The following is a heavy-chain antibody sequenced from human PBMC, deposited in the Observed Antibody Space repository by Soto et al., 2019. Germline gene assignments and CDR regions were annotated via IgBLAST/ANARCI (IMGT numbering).Heavy chain of an antibody. CDR3: ARGFRDRSRRYYYYGMDV. D-gene: IGHD3-10*01. J-gene: IGHJ6*02. V-gene: IGHV1-18*01. CDR2: ISPFNGNT. CDR1: GYPFTHYG. Sequence: ASVKVSFKSSGYPFTHYGITWIRQAPGQGLEWMGWISPFNGNTNYGQTLQGRVTLTTDTSTSTVFMELRSLTSDDTAVYYCARGFRDRSRRYYYYGMDVWGQGTTVTVSS.